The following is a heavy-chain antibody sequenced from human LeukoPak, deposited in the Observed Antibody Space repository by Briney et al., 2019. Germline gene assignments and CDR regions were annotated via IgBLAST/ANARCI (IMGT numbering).Heavy chain of an antibody. V-gene: IGHV3-21*01. CDR2: ISSSSSYI. Sequence: PGGSLRLSCAASGFTFSSYSMNWVRQAPGKGLEWVSSISSSSSYIYYADSVKGRFTISRDNAKNSLYLQMNSLRAEDTAVYYCARRAEWELLEGSFDYWGQGTLVTVSS. CDR1: GFTFSSYS. J-gene: IGHJ4*02. CDR3: ARRAEWELLEGSFDY. D-gene: IGHD1-26*01.